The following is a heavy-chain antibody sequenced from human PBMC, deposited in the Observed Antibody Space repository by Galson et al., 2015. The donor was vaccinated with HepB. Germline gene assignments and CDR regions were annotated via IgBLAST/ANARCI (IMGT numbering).Heavy chain of an antibody. D-gene: IGHD1-26*01. Sequence: SVKVSCKASGYTFTSYGISWVRQAPGQGLEWMGWISAYNGNTNYAQKLQGRVTMTTDTSTSTAYLELRSLRSDDTAVYYCARGHRYSGSYYVRWFDPWGQGTLVTVSS. CDR2: ISAYNGNT. V-gene: IGHV1-18*04. J-gene: IGHJ5*02. CDR3: ARGHRYSGSYYVRWFDP. CDR1: GYTFTSYG.